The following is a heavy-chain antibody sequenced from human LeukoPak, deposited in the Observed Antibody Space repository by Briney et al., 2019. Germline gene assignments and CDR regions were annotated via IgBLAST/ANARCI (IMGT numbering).Heavy chain of an antibody. D-gene: IGHD3-10*01. J-gene: IGHJ6*02. Sequence: GGSLRLSCAASGFTFSSYEMNWVRQAPGKELEWLSYITSSGSKTYYADSVKGRFTLSRDNAKNSLYLQMNSLRAEDTAVYYCARSDQLKWFGNTRRPYYYGVDVWGRGTPVTVSS. CDR2: ITSSGSKT. V-gene: IGHV3-48*03. CDR1: GFTFSSYE. CDR3: ARSDQLKWFGNTRRPYYYGVDV.